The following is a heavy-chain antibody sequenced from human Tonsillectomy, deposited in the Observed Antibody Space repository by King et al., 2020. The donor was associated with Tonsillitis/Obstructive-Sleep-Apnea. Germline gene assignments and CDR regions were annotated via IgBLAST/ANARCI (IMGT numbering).Heavy chain of an antibody. V-gene: IGHV1-2*02. CDR3: ASDMITIFVVVIVDAFDI. CDR1: RYTFTGYY. CDR2: INPNSGGK. J-gene: IGHJ3*02. Sequence: VQLVESGAEVKKPGASVKVSCKASRYTFTGYYMHWVRQALGQGLEWMGWINPNSGGKNYAQKFQGRVTMTRDTSISTAYMELCRRRSDDTAVYYCASDMITIFVVVIVDAFDIWGQGTMVSVSS. D-gene: IGHD3-3*01.